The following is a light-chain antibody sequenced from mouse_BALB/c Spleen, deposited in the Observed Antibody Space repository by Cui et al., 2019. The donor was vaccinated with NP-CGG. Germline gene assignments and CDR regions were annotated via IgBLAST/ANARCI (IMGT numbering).Light chain of an antibody. V-gene: IGLV1*01. Sequence: QAVVTQEPALTTSPGEPVTPTCRSSTGAVATSNYANWVQEKPDHLFTGLIGGTNNRAPGVPARFSGSLIGDKAALTITGAQTEDEAKYFCALWYSNHWVFGGGTKLTVL. CDR2: GTN. CDR1: TGAVATSNY. J-gene: IGLJ1*01. CDR3: ALWYSNHWV.